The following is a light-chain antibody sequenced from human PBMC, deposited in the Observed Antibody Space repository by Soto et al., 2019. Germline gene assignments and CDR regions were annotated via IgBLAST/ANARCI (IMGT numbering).Light chain of an antibody. J-gene: IGLJ1*01. V-gene: IGLV1-44*01. CDR1: SSNIGSNT. CDR3: AAWDDSLNGPGYV. CDR2: SNN. Sequence: QSALTQPPSASITPVQGVTITYSGSSSNIGSNTVNWYQQLPGTAPKLLIYSNNQRPSGVPDRFSGSKSGTSASLAISGLQSEDEDDYYCAAWDDSLNGPGYVFGTGTKVTVL.